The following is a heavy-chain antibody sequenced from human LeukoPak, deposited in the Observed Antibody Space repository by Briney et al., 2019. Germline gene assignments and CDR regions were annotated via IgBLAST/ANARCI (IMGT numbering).Heavy chain of an antibody. J-gene: IGHJ4*02. CDR3: ARAGLGEFDY. CDR1: GFTFSSYE. V-gene: IGHV3-48*03. CDR2: ISSSGSTI. Sequence: GGSLRLSCAASGFTFSSYEMNWVRQAPGKGLEWVSYISSSGSTIYYADSVKGRFTISRDNAKNSQYLQMNSLRAEDTAVYYCARAGLGEFDYWGQGTLVTVSS. D-gene: IGHD3-10*01.